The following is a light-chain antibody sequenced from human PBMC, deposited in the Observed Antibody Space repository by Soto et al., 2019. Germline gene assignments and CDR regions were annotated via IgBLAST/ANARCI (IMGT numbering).Light chain of an antibody. J-gene: IGLJ3*02. CDR3: QSYDSSLSGWV. CDR2: GNS. CDR1: SXXXGAGYD. V-gene: IGLV1-40*01. Sequence: QSVLTQPPSVSGXXXXRVXXXXXGXSXXXGAGYDVHWYQQLPGTAPKLLIYGNSNRPSGVPDRFSGSKSGTSASLAITGLQAEDEADYYCQSYDSSLSGWVFGGGTKLTVL.